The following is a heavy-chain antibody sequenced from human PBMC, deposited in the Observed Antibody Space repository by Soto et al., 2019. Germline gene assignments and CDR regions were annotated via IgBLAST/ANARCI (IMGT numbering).Heavy chain of an antibody. V-gene: IGHV3-15*07. CDR1: GFTFSNAW. D-gene: IGHD1-26*01. Sequence: EVQLVESGGGLVKPGGSLRLSCAASGFTFSNAWMNWVRQAPGKGLEWVGRIKSKTDGGTTDYAAPVKGRFTISRDDSNNTLYLQMNSLKTEDAAVYYCTGDYYYYGMDVWGQGTTVTVSS. CDR3: TGDYYYYGMDV. J-gene: IGHJ6*02. CDR2: IKSKTDGGTT.